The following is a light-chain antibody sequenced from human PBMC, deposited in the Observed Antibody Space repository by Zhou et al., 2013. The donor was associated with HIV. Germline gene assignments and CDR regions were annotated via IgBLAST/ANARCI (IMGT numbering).Light chain of an antibody. J-gene: IGKJ4*01. CDR2: EVS. Sequence: EIVMTQTPLSLSVTPGQPASISCKSSQSLLHSDGKTYLYWYVQKPGHPPQLLMYEVSNRVSGVPDRFSGSGSGTDFTLKISRVEAEDVGVYYCMQSIQLLALTFGGGTKVEIK. V-gene: IGKV2D-29*01. CDR3: MQSIQLLALT. CDR1: QSLLHSDGKTY.